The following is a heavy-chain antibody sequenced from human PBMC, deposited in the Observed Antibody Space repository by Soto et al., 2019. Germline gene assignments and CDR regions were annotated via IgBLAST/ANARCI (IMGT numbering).Heavy chain of an antibody. CDR2: ISSSSSYI. Sequence: GGSLRLSCAASGFTFSSYSMNWVRQAPGKGLEWVSSISSSSSYIYYADSVKGRFTISRDNAKNSLYLQMNSLRAEDTAVYYCARDGPERHYYYYYYMDVWGKGTTVTVSS. CDR3: ARDGPERHYYYYYYMDV. CDR1: GFTFSSYS. V-gene: IGHV3-21*01. J-gene: IGHJ6*03.